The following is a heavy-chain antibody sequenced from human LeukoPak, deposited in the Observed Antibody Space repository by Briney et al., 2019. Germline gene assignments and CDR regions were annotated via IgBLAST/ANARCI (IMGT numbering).Heavy chain of an antibody. D-gene: IGHD3-22*01. CDR2: IIPIFCTA. Sequence: ASVKVSCKASGGTFSSYAISWVRQPPGQGLEWMGGIIPIFCTANYAQKFQGRVTITAAESTSTAYMEMSRMRSEDTAVYYCARAYYDSSGYYLWPYFDIWGQGTMVTVSS. J-gene: IGHJ3*02. CDR3: ARAYYDSSGYYLWPYFDI. V-gene: IGHV1-69*13. CDR1: GGTFSSYA.